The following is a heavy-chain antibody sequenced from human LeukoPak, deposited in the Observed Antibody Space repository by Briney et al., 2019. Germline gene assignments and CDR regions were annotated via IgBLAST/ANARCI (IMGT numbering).Heavy chain of an antibody. Sequence: PGGSLRLSCAASGFTVSSNYMSWVRQAPGKGLECVSVIYSGGSTYYADSVKGRFTISRDNAKNSLYLQMNSLRAEDTALYYCARRRVTFVRGVDITSYYFDYWGQGTLVTVSS. J-gene: IGHJ4*02. CDR3: ARRRVTFVRGVDITSYYFDY. CDR1: GFTVSSNY. CDR2: IYSGGST. D-gene: IGHD3-10*01. V-gene: IGHV3-53*01.